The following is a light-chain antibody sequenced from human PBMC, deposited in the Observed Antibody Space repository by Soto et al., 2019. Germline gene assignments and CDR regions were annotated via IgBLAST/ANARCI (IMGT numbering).Light chain of an antibody. CDR1: QSISSW. CDR3: QHMRT. J-gene: IGKJ1*01. CDR2: DAS. V-gene: IGKV1-5*01. Sequence: DIQMTQSPSTLSASVGDRVTITCRASQSISSWLAWYQQKPGKAPKFLIYDASNLESGVPSRFSGSGSGTEFTLTISSLQPDDFGSYYCQHMRTFGQGTKVDSK.